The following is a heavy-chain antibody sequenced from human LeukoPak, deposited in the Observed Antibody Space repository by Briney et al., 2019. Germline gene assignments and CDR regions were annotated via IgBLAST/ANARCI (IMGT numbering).Heavy chain of an antibody. J-gene: IGHJ4*02. CDR3: AREGGPYRPLDY. CDR1: GGSFSGYY. V-gene: IGHV4-34*01. CDR2: INHSGST. Sequence: SETLSLTCAVYGGSFSGYYWSWIRQPPGKGLEWIGEINHSGSTNYKPSLQSRLTMSVDFSENHISLKLTSVTAADTAVYYCAREGGPYRPLDYSGQGTLVTVSS.